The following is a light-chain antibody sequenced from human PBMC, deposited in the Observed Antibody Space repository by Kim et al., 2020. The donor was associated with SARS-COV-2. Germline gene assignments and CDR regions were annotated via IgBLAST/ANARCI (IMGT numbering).Light chain of an antibody. J-gene: IGKJ1*01. V-gene: IGKV3-20*01. CDR1: QGITSTY. Sequence: EIVLTQSPGTLSLSPGERATLSCRASQGITSTYLAWYQQKPGQAPRLLIYGASSRATGIPDRFSGSGSGTDFSLTISRLEPEDFGVYFCHHYGSSPQTFGQGTKVDI. CDR2: GAS. CDR3: HHYGSSPQT.